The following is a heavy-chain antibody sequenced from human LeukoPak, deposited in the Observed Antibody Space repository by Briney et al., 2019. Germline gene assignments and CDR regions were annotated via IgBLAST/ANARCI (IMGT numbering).Heavy chain of an antibody. Sequence: SETLSLTCTVSDGSISSPDHYWGWIRQPPGKGLEWIGIINYTGSTYYNLSLKSRVIISVDTSKSQFSLKVKSMTAADTAVYYCARRFFYGDYDTYYFDYWGQGILVAVSS. CDR3: ARRFFYGDYDTYYFDY. CDR2: INYTGST. CDR1: DGSISSPDHY. D-gene: IGHD4-17*01. V-gene: IGHV4-39*01. J-gene: IGHJ4*02.